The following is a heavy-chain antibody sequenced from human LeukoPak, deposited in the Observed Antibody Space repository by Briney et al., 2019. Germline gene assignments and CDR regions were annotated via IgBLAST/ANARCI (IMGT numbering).Heavy chain of an antibody. CDR2: ISTYNGHT. D-gene: IGHD2-2*01. J-gene: IGHJ5*02. Sequence: ASVKVSCKTSGYTFTSYGISWVRQAPGQGLEWVGWISTYNGHTNYAQKFQGRVTMTTDTSTRTAYMDLRSLRSDDTAVYYCARVLRGSPAAPDRDWFDPWGQGTLVTVSS. CDR1: GYTFTSYG. V-gene: IGHV1-18*01. CDR3: ARVLRGSPAAPDRDWFDP.